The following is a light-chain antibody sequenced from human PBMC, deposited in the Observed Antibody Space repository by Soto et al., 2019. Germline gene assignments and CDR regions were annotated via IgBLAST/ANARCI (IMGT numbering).Light chain of an antibody. CDR3: KQYGSSPIT. Sequence: EIVLTQSPGTLSLSPGERATLSCRASQSVSSSYLAWYQQKLGQAPRLLIYGASSRATGIPDRFSGSGSGTDFTLTIKRLEPEDFAVYYCKQYGSSPITFGQGTRLEIK. J-gene: IGKJ5*01. V-gene: IGKV3-20*01. CDR1: QSVSSSY. CDR2: GAS.